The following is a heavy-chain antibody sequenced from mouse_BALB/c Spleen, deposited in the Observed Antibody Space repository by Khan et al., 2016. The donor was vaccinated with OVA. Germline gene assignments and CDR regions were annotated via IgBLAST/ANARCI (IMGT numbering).Heavy chain of an antibody. V-gene: IGHV1-20*02. CDR1: GYSFTGYF. CDR2: INPHIGET. Sequence: VQLKESGPELVRPGASVKISCKASGYSFTGYFMNWVMQSHGKSLEWIGRINPHIGETFYNQKFKDKATLTVDESSNTAHMELRILASEDSAVYYCTRLYRSDFDYWGQGTTLTVSS. J-gene: IGHJ2*01. D-gene: IGHD1-1*01. CDR3: TRLYRSDFDY.